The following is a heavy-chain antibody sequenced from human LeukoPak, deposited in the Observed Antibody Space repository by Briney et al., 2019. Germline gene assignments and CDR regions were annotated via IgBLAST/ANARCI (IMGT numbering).Heavy chain of an antibody. CDR3: AREWSSDYDFWSGYSGY. D-gene: IGHD3-3*01. Sequence: GASVKVSCKASGYTFTSYGISWVRQAPGQGLEWMGWISAYNGNTNYAQKLQGRVTMTTVTSTSTAYMELRSLRSDDTAVYYCAREWSSDYDFWSGYSGYWGQGTLVTVSS. CDR2: ISAYNGNT. J-gene: IGHJ4*02. CDR1: GYTFTSYG. V-gene: IGHV1-18*01.